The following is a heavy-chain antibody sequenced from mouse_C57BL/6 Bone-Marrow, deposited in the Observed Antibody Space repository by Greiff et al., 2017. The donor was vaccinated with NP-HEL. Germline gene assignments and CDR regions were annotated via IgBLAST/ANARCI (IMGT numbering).Heavy chain of an antibody. CDR3: TREGTVDAMDY. V-gene: IGHV1-15*01. D-gene: IGHD1-1*01. J-gene: IGHJ4*01. Sequence: QVHVKQSGAELVRPGASVTLSCKASGYTFTDYELHWVKQTPVHGLEWIGAIDPETGGTAYNQKFKGKAILTADKSSSTAYMELRSLTSEDSAGYYCTREGTVDAMDYWGQGTSVTVSS. CDR2: IDPETGGT. CDR1: GYTFTDYE.